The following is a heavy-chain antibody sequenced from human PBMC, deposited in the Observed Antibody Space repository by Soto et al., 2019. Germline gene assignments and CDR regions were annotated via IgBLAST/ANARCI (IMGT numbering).Heavy chain of an antibody. CDR1: GFTFSSYG. J-gene: IGHJ4*02. V-gene: IGHV3-33*01. D-gene: IGHD2-15*01. CDR3: ATALVAATDSFAY. Sequence: QVQLVESGGGVVQPGRSLRLSCAASGFTFSSYGMHWVRQAPGKGLEWVAVIWYDGSNKYYADSVKGRFHISRDNSKNTLYLQMNSLRAEDTAVYYCATALVAATDSFAYWRQGTLVTVSS. CDR2: IWYDGSNK.